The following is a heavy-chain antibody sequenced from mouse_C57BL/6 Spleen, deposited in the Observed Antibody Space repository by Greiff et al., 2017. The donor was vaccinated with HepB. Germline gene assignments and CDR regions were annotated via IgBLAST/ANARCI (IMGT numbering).Heavy chain of an antibody. D-gene: IGHD1-1*01. CDR3: ARSPTVVARGYYYAMDY. V-gene: IGHV1-64*01. Sequence: QVQLQQPGAELVKPGASVKLSCKASGYTFTSYWMHWVKQRPGQGLEWIGMIHPNSGSTNYNEKFKSKATLTVDKSSSTAYMQLSSLTSEDSAVYYCARSPTVVARGYYYAMDYWGQGTSVTVSS. CDR2: IHPNSGST. J-gene: IGHJ4*01. CDR1: GYTFTSYW.